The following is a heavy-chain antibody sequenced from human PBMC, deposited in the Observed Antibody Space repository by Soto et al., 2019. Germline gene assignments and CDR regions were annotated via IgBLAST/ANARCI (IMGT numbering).Heavy chain of an antibody. CDR3: ARHDAICSGGSCYSEWFEP. CDR1: GGSISSYY. J-gene: IGHJ5*02. V-gene: IGHV4-59*05. Sequence: PSETLSLTCSVSGGSISSYYWCWIRQPPGTGLEWIGSIYYSGSTYYNPSLKSRVTISVDTSKNQFSLKLSSVTAADTAVYYCARHDAICSGGSCYSEWFEPWGQGTLVTVSS. CDR2: IYYSGST. D-gene: IGHD2-15*01.